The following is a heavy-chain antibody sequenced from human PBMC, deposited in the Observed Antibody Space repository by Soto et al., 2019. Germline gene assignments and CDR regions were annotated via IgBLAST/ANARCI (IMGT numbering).Heavy chain of an antibody. CDR1: GFTVTNKY. CDR3: AIVDYGDYGWYFDL. V-gene: IGHV3-53*01. Sequence: EVQLVESGGGLIQPGGSLRLSCAASGFTVTNKYMTWVRQAPGKGLEWVSVIYSGGSTSYADSVKGRFTISRDNSKNILYLQMHSLRAEDTAVYYCAIVDYGDYGWYFDLWGRGTLVTVSS. CDR2: IYSGGST. D-gene: IGHD4-17*01. J-gene: IGHJ2*01.